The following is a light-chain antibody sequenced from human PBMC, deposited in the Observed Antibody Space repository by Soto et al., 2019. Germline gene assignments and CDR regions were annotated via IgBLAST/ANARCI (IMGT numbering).Light chain of an antibody. J-gene: IGLJ2*01. CDR2: EDN. Sequence: QSALAQPASVSGSPGQSITISCTGTRNDVGGYTLVSWFQQYPGKAPKLMIYEDNKRPSGVSDRFSGSKSGNTASLTISGLQAEDEADYYCCSYAGSSSVLFGGGTKLTVL. V-gene: IGLV2-23*01. CDR1: RNDVGGYTL. CDR3: CSYAGSSSVL.